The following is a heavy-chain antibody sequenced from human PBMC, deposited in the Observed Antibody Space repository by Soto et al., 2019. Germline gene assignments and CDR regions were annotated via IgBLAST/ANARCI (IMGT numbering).Heavy chain of an antibody. CDR1: DGSISNYY. Sequence: SETLSLTCTVSDGSISNYYWSWIRHPPGKKLEWIGYIYYSGSTNYNPSLKSRVTISVDTSKNQFSLKLYSVTTADTAVYYCARGRGIAVAQRIWFDPWGQGTLVTVS. D-gene: IGHD6-19*01. V-gene: IGHV4-59*01. CDR2: IYYSGST. J-gene: IGHJ5*02. CDR3: ARGRGIAVAQRIWFDP.